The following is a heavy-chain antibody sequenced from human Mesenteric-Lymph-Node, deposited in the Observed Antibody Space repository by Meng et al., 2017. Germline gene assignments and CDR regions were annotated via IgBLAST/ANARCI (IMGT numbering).Heavy chain of an antibody. CDR2: IDSSSYI. J-gene: IGHJ3*02. D-gene: IGHD4-17*01. V-gene: IGHV3-21*01. CDR3: ARDVSTGTGTSDAFDM. Sequence: GGSLRLSCAASGFTFTSYSMNWVRQAPGKGLEWVSSIDSSSYIYYADSMKGRFTISRDNAKSTLYLQMNSLRAEDTAVYYCARDVSTGTGTSDAFDMWGQGTMVTVSS. CDR1: GFTFTSYS.